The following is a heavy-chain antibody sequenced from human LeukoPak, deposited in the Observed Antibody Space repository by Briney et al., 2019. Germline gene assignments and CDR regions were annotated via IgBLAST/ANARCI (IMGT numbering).Heavy chain of an antibody. CDR2: INPSGGST. CDR1: GYTFTSYY. D-gene: IGHD3-10*01. V-gene: IGHV1-46*01. J-gene: IGHJ4*02. CDR3: ATRGSGSYYKNDY. Sequence: ASVKVSCKASGYTFTSYYMHWVRQAPGQGLEWMGIINPSGGSTSYAQKFQGRVTITADESTSTAYMELSSLRSEDTAVYYCATRGSGSYYKNDYWGQGTLVTVSS.